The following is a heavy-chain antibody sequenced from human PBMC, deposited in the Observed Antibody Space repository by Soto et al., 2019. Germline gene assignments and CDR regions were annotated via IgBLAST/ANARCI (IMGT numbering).Heavy chain of an antibody. CDR2: INDSGGT. D-gene: IGHD3-22*01. CDR3: ARNGFDTSNNHFAP. CDR1: GGSVRGHY. V-gene: IGHV4-34*01. Sequence: PSETLSLTCAVYGGSVRGHYWSWIRQPPGMGLEWIGEINDSGGTKYNPSLKSRVTISVDTSKNQFSLSLSSVTAADTAVYFCARNGFDTSNNHFAPWHQGNRVPVSS. J-gene: IGHJ5*02.